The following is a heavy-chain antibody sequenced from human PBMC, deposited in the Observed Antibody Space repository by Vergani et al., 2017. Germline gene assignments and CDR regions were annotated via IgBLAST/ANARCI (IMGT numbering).Heavy chain of an antibody. V-gene: IGHV3-30*18. J-gene: IGHJ5*02. CDR2: ISYDGSNK. D-gene: IGHD5-12*01. Sequence: QVQLVESGGGLVKPGGSLRLSCAASGFTFSSYGMHWVRQAPGKGLEWVAVISYDGSNKYYADSVKGRFTISRDNSKNTLYLQMNSLRAEDTAVYYCAKDRGGYDLPYWFDPWGQGTLVTVSS. CDR1: GFTFSSYG. CDR3: AKDRGGYDLPYWFDP.